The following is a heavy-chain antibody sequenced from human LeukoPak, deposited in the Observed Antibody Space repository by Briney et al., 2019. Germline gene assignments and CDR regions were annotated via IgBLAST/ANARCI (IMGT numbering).Heavy chain of an antibody. Sequence: GGSLRLSCAASGFTFSSYAMRWVREALGEGLGWGSGISGSDFGTDYADSVKGRFTISRDNSKSTLYLQMNSLRAEDTAIYYCAKDRCSGGSCYYFDYWGQGTLVTVSS. J-gene: IGHJ4*02. CDR3: AKDRCSGGSCYYFDY. V-gene: IGHV3-23*01. CDR1: GFTFSSYA. CDR2: ISGSDFGT. D-gene: IGHD2-15*01.